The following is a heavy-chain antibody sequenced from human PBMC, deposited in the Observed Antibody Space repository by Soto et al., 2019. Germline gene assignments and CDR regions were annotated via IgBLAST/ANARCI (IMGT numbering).Heavy chain of an antibody. J-gene: IGHJ5*02. CDR1: GGSISSGGYS. Sequence: SETLSLTCAVSGGSISSGGYSWSWIRQPPGKGLEWIGYIYHSGSTYYNPSLKSRVTISVDGSKNQFSLKLISVTAADTAVYYCARVPGPWGQVTLVTVSS. V-gene: IGHV4-30-2*01. D-gene: IGHD3-10*01. CDR3: ARVPGP. CDR2: IYHSGST.